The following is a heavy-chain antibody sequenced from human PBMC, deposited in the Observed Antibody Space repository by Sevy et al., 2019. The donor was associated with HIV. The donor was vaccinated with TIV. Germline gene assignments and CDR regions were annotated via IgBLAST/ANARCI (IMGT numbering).Heavy chain of an antibody. Sequence: GGSLRLSCAASGFTFSSYWMSWVRQAPGKGLEWVANIKQDGSEKYYVDSVKGRFTISRDNAKNSLYLQMNSLRAEDTAVYYCARALYYDFWSGPKFDPWGQGTLVTVSS. CDR2: IKQDGSEK. J-gene: IGHJ5*02. V-gene: IGHV3-7*01. D-gene: IGHD3-3*01. CDR3: ARALYYDFWSGPKFDP. CDR1: GFTFSSYW.